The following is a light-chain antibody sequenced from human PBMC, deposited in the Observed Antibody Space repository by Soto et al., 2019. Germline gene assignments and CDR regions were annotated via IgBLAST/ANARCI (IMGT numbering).Light chain of an antibody. Sequence: EIVFAQSPAPLSFSPGERATLSCRASQSVSSYLAWYQQKPGQAPRLLIYDASNRATGIPARFSGSGSGTDFTLTISSLEPEDFAVYYCQQRSNWPTFGQGTRLEIK. CDR1: QSVSSY. J-gene: IGKJ5*01. V-gene: IGKV3-11*01. CDR2: DAS. CDR3: QQRSNWPT.